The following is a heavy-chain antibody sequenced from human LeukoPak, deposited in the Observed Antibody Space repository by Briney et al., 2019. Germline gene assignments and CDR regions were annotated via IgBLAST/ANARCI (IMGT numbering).Heavy chain of an antibody. V-gene: IGHV1-69*13. CDR2: FIPIFGTA. J-gene: IGHJ5*02. CDR3: ARYCRGGSCYPPRWFDP. D-gene: IGHD2-15*01. CDR1: GGTFSSYA. Sequence: SVKVSCKASGGTFSSYAISWVRQAPGQGLEWMGGFIPIFGTANYAQKFQGRVTITADESTSTAYMELSSLRSEDTAVYYCARYCRGGSCYPPRWFDPWGQGTLVTVSS.